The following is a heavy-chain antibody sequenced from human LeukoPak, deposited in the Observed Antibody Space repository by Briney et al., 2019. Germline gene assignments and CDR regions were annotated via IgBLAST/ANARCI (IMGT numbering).Heavy chain of an antibody. CDR1: GYTFTGYY. Sequence: ASVKVSCKASGYTFTGYYMHWVRQAPGQGLEWLGWISNYNGNTNYAQHLRDRLTVTTDKSTSTVYMELRSLRSDDTAVYYCARLYSGSSGNWFDPWGQGTLVTVSS. V-gene: IGHV1-18*04. CDR2: ISNYNGNT. D-gene: IGHD5-12*01. J-gene: IGHJ5*02. CDR3: ARLYSGSSGNWFDP.